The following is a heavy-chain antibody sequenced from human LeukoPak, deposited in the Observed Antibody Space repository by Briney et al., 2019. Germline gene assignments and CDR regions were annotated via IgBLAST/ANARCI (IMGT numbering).Heavy chain of an antibody. CDR1: GYAFTGYY. CDR3: ARGTYYYASYYFDY. Sequence: ASVTVSFKASGYAFTGYYMHWLRQAPGQGLEWMGWINPNSGGTNYAQKFQDRVTMTRDTSISTAYMDLSRLRSDDTAVYYCARGTYYYASYYFDYWGQGTLATVSS. CDR2: INPNSGGT. D-gene: IGHD3-10*01. V-gene: IGHV1-2*02. J-gene: IGHJ4*02.